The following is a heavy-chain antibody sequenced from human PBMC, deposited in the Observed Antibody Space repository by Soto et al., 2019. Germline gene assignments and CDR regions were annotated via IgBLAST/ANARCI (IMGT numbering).Heavy chain of an antibody. Sequence: PSETLSLTCTVSGGSISSYYWSWIRQPPGKGLEWIGYIYYSGSTNYNPSLKSRVTISVDTSKNQFSLKLSSVTAADTAMYYCARGHSRSYRTGEAYYYGMDVWGQGTTVTVSS. J-gene: IGHJ6*02. CDR3: ARGHSRSYRTGEAYYYGMDV. CDR2: IYYSGST. CDR1: GGSISSYY. V-gene: IGHV4-59*01. D-gene: IGHD1-26*01.